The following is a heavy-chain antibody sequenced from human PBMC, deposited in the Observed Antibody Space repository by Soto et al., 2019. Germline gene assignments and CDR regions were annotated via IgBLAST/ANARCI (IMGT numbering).Heavy chain of an antibody. D-gene: IGHD3-10*01. CDR1: GFTFSSYS. V-gene: IGHV3-48*02. CDR2: ISSSSSTI. CDR3: ARQRVYYLNSSSGRDV. Sequence: GSLRLSCAASGFTFSSYSMNWVRQAPGKGLEWVSYISSSSSTIYYADSVKGRFTISRDNAKNSLYLQMNSLRDEDTAVYYCARQRVYYLNSSSGRDVGGKGTRAT. J-gene: IGHJ6*03.